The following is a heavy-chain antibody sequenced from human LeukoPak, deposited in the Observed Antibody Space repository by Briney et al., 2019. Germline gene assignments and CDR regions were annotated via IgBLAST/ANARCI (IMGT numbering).Heavy chain of an antibody. J-gene: IGHJ4*02. V-gene: IGHV3-30*04. CDR2: ISYDGSNT. Sequence: GGSLRLSCEASGFILSSYAMHWVRQAPGKGLGWVAFISYDGSNTYYADSVRGRFTISRDNSKDTLYVQMNSLRPEDTAVYFCARGDFKYGSKWYYFDYWGQGTLVTVSS. D-gene: IGHD6-13*01. CDR3: ARGDFKYGSKWYYFDY. CDR1: GFILSSYA.